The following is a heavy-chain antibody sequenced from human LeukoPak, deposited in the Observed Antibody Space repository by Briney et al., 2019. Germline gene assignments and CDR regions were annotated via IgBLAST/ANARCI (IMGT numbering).Heavy chain of an antibody. Sequence: PSETLSLTCTGSGGSISSYYWSWIRQPPGKGLEWIGYIYYSGSTNYNPSLKSRVTISVDTSKNQFSLKLSSVTAADTAVYYCARDGGTIAAAGTPWYYGMDVWGQGTTVTVSS. J-gene: IGHJ6*02. CDR1: GGSISSYY. CDR3: ARDGGTIAAAGTPWYYGMDV. D-gene: IGHD6-13*01. CDR2: IYYSGST. V-gene: IGHV4-59*01.